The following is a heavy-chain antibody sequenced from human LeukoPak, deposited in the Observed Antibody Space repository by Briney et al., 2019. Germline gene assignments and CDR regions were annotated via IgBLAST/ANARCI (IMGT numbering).Heavy chain of an antibody. CDR3: ARDGSSVFWYFDL. J-gene: IGHJ2*01. CDR2: IYASGST. CDR1: GGSIRSYY. D-gene: IGHD2-2*01. Sequence: PSETLSLTCTVSGGSIRSYYWSWIRQPAGKGLEWIGRIYASGSTNYNPSLKSRVTMSVDTSKNQFSLRLTSVTAADTAVCYCARDGSSVFWYFDLWGRGSRVTVSS. V-gene: IGHV4-4*07.